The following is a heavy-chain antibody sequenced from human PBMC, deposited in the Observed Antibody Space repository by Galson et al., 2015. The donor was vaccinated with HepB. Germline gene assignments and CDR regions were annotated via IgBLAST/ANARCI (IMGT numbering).Heavy chain of an antibody. J-gene: IGHJ4*02. V-gene: IGHV3-23*01. CDR1: GFTFSSYA. CDR3: AKDRIVAATPYYFDY. Sequence: SLRLSCAASGFTFSSYAMTWVRQAPGKGLEWVSVISASGVNTYYADSVKGRFTISRDNSKNTLYLQMNCLRAEDTAVYYCAKDRIVAATPYYFDYWGQGTLVTVSS. D-gene: IGHD2-15*01. CDR2: ISASGVNT.